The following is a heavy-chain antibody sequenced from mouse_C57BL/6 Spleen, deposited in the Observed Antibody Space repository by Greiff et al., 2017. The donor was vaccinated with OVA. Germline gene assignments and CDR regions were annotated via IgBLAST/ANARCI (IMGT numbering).Heavy chain of an antibody. V-gene: IGHV14-4*01. Sequence: EVQLQESGAELVRPGASVKLSCTASGFNIKDDYMHWVKQRPEQGLEWIGWIDPENGDTEYAPKFQGKATITADTSSNTAYLQLSSLTSEDTAVDYCTTWGRREFRWYFDVWGTGTTVTVSS. D-gene: IGHD3-3*01. J-gene: IGHJ1*03. CDR1: GFNIKDDY. CDR3: TTWGRREFRWYFDV. CDR2: IDPENGDT.